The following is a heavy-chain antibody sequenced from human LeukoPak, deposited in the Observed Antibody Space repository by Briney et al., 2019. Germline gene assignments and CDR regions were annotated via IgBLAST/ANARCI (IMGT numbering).Heavy chain of an antibody. CDR2: INHSGST. V-gene: IGHV4-34*01. Sequence: SETLSLTCAVYGGSFSGYYWSWIRQPPGKGLEWIGEINHSGSTNYSPSLKSRVTISVDTSKNQFSLKLSSVTAADTAVYYCARVPYYYYYYMDVWGKGTTVTVSS. D-gene: IGHD3-10*01. J-gene: IGHJ6*03. CDR3: ARVPYYYYYYMDV. CDR1: GGSFSGYY.